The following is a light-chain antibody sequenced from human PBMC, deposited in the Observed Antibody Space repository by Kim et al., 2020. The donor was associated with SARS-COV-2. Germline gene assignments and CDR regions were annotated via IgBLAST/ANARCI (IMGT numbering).Light chain of an antibody. J-gene: IGLJ2*01. CDR3: ALYMGSGIGV. CDR1: SGSVSSSHY. CDR2: STD. Sequence: GGTVTLTCGLGSGSVSSSHYPNWYRQSPGQAPRTLIYSTDTRSSGVPDRFSGSILGNKAALTITGAQADDESDYYCALYMGSGIGVFGGGTQLTVL. V-gene: IGLV8-61*01.